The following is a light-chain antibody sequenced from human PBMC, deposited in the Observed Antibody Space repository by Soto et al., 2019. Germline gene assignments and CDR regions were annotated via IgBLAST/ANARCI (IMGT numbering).Light chain of an antibody. CDR1: SSDVGGYNY. Sequence: QSALTQPRSVSGSPGQSVTISCTGTSSDVGGYNYVSWYQQHPGKAPKLMIYDVSKRPSGVPHRFSGSKSGNTASLTISGLQAEDEADYYCSSYAGSYTFVFGGGTKLTVL. CDR2: DVS. V-gene: IGLV2-11*01. J-gene: IGLJ2*01. CDR3: SSYAGSYTFV.